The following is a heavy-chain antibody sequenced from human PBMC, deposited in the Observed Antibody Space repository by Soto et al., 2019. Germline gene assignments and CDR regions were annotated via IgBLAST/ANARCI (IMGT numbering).Heavy chain of an antibody. V-gene: IGHV1-24*01. D-gene: IGHD3-22*01. Sequence: ASVKVSCKVSGYTLTELSMHWVRQAPGKGLEWMGGFDPEDGETIYAQKFQGRVTMTEDTSTDTAYMELSSLRSEDTAVYYCATWEYYYDSSGYFTLGEFDPWGQGTLVTVSS. CDR2: FDPEDGET. CDR3: ATWEYYYDSSGYFTLGEFDP. J-gene: IGHJ5*02. CDR1: GYTLTELS.